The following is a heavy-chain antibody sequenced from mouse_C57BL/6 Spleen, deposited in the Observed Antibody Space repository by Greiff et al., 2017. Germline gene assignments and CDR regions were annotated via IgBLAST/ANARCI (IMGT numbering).Heavy chain of an antibody. CDR2: ISYDGSN. V-gene: IGHV3-6*01. D-gene: IGHD3-3*01. CDR1: GYSITSGYY. J-gene: IGHJ1*03. CDR3: ARAVLGDGYFEV. Sequence: EVKLQESGPGLVKPSQSLSLTCSVTGYSITSGYYWNWIRQFPGNKLEWMGYISYDGSNNYNPSLKNRNSITRDTSKNQFFLKLNSVTTEETATDYCARAVLGDGYFEVWGTVTTVTVSS.